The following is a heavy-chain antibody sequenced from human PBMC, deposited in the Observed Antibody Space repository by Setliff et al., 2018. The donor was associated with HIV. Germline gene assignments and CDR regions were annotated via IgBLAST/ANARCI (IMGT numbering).Heavy chain of an antibody. Sequence: KPSVTLSLTCAVSGGSISSGGYSWSWIRQPPGKGLEWIGYIFHSGSTYYNPSLKSRVTISVDRSKNQFSLNLSSVTAADTAVYYCASHERGNSYGLVYWGQRMLVTVSS. V-gene: IGHV4-30-2*01. CDR1: GGSISSGGYS. CDR3: ASHERGNSYGLVY. CDR2: IFHSGST. J-gene: IGHJ4*02. D-gene: IGHD5-18*01.